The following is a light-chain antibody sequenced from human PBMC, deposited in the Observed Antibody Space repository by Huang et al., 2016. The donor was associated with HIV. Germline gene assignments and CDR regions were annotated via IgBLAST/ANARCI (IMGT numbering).Light chain of an antibody. Sequence: DIVMTQSPDSLAVSLGEAATLTCRSSQSGLSSATNKNYLAWFQQKAGQSPKLLMFWASTREAGVPDRFSGSGSGTHFTLTINNVKTEDVAIYYCQQYYTSPQTFGPGTRVEI. CDR2: WAS. CDR3: QQYYTSPQT. V-gene: IGKV4-1*01. J-gene: IGKJ1*01. CDR1: QSGLSSATNKNY.